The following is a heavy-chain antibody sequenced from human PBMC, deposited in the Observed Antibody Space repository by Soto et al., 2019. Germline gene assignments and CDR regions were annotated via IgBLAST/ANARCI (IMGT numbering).Heavy chain of an antibody. D-gene: IGHD4-17*01. CDR3: AREGATVTSARYYYYGMDV. Sequence: GGSLRLSCAASGFTFSSYSMNWVRQAPGKGLEWVSYISSSSSTIYYADSVKGRFTISRDNAKNSLYLQMNSLRDEDTAVYYCAREGATVTSARYYYYGMDVWGQGTKVTVSS. V-gene: IGHV3-48*02. CDR1: GFTFSSYS. CDR2: ISSSSSTI. J-gene: IGHJ6*02.